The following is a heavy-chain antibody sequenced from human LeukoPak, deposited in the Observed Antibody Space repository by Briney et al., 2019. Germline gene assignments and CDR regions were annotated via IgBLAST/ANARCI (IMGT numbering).Heavy chain of an antibody. CDR1: GYTFTSYG. V-gene: IGHV1-18*01. CDR3: ARTPAPGYDFWSGYPAYYYYYGMDV. CDR2: ISAYNGNT. J-gene: IGHJ6*02. D-gene: IGHD3-3*01. Sequence: ASVKVSCKASGYTFTSYGISWVRQAPGQGLEWMGWISAYNGNTNYAQKLQGRVTMTTDTSTSTAYMELRSLRSDDTAVYYCARTPAPGYDFWSGYPAYYYYYGMDVWGQGTTVTVSS.